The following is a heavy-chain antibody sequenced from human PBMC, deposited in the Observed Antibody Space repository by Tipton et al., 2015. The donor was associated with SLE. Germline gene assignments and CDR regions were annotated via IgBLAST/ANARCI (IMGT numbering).Heavy chain of an antibody. V-gene: IGHV3-23*01. CDR3: AKLSGYYDFWSGYYTGDY. CDR1: GFTFSSYA. Sequence: SLRLSCAASGFTFSSYAMSWVRQAPGKGLEWVSAISGSGGSTYYADSVKGRFTISRDNSKNTLYLQMNSLRAEDTAVYYCAKLSGYYDFWSGYYTGDYWGQGTLVTVSS. D-gene: IGHD3-3*01. CDR2: ISGSGGST. J-gene: IGHJ4*02.